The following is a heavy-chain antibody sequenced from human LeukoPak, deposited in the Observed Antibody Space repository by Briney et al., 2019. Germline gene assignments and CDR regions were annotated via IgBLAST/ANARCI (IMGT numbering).Heavy chain of an antibody. D-gene: IGHD3-22*01. CDR3: ARGRGYYQDY. Sequence: SETLSLTCTVSSGSFSSYYWNWIRQPAGKGLEWIGRIYITGSTNYNPSLKSRVTMSVDTSKNQFSLNLSSVTAADTGVYYCARGRGYYQDYWGQGTLVTVSS. CDR1: SGSFSSYY. CDR2: IYITGST. J-gene: IGHJ4*02. V-gene: IGHV4-4*07.